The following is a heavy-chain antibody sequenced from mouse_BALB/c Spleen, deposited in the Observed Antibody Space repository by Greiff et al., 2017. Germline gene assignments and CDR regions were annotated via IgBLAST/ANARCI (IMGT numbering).Heavy chain of an antibody. Sequence: VQLQQSGAELVRPGALVKLSCKASGFNIKDYYMHWVKQRPEQGLEWIGWIDPENGNTIYDPKFQGKASITADTSSNTAYLQLSSLTSEDTAVYYCARAPSTMITTAYWGQGTLVTVSA. CDR2: IDPENGNT. J-gene: IGHJ3*01. D-gene: IGHD2-4*01. V-gene: IGHV14-1*02. CDR3: ARAPSTMITTAY. CDR1: GFNIKDYY.